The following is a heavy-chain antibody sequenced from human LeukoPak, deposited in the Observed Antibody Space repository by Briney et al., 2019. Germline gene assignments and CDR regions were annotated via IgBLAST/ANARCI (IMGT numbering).Heavy chain of an antibody. V-gene: IGHV1-2*02. CDR3: ARVLARYGNLDY. Sequence: ASVKVSCKASGYTFTDYYIHWVRQAPGQGLEWMGWINPNSGGTNYTQKFQGRVTMTRDTSISTAYLELNRLTSDDTAVYYCARVLARYGNLDYWSQGTLVTVSS. CDR2: INPNSGGT. J-gene: IGHJ4*02. D-gene: IGHD1-14*01. CDR1: GYTFTDYY.